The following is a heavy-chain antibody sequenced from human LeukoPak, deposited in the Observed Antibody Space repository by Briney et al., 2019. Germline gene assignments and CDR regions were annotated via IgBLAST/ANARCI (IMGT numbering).Heavy chain of an antibody. J-gene: IGHJ3*02. D-gene: IGHD2-15*01. CDR3: AKDRELGIVVVVAATGGSGAFDI. Sequence: GRSLRLSCAASGFTFSSYAMHWVRQAPGKGLEWVAVISYDGSNKYYADSVKGRFTISRDNSKNTLYLQMNSLRAEDTAVYYCAKDRELGIVVVVAATGGSGAFDIWGQGTMVTVSS. CDR2: ISYDGSNK. V-gene: IGHV3-30-3*01. CDR1: GFTFSSYA.